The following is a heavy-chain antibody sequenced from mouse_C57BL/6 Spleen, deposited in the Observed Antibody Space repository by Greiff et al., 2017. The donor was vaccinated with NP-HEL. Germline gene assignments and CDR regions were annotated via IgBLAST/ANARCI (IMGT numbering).Heavy chain of an antibody. V-gene: IGHV2-2*01. J-gene: IGHJ1*03. CDR2: IWSGGST. D-gene: IGHD2-12*01. Sequence: VQLQQSGPGLVQPSQSLSITCTASGFSLTSYGVHWVRQSPGKGLEWLGVIWSGGSTDYNAAFISRLSISKDNSKCQVFFKMNSMRADDTAIYYCARDYSSSYWYFDVWGTGTTVTVSS. CDR3: ARDYSSSYWYFDV. CDR1: GFSLTSYG.